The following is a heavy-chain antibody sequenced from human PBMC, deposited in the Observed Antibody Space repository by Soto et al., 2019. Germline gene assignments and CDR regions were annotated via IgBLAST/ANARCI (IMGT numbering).Heavy chain of an antibody. J-gene: IGHJ4*02. CDR3: ARDPDTSSKIDY. Sequence: QVQLVESGGGLVKPGGSLRLSCVASGFTFSDYYMSWVRQAPGKGLEWGSYIHSSGTTLYYADSVKGRFTISRDNAKNSLYLQMNSLRAEDTAVYYCARDPDTSSKIDYWGQGTLVTVSS. CDR2: IHSSGTTL. V-gene: IGHV3-11*01. CDR1: GFTFSDYY. D-gene: IGHD2-2*01.